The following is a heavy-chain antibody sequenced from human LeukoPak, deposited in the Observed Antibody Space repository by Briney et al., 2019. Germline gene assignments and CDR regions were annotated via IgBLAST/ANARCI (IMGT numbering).Heavy chain of an antibody. CDR2: ISYDGSNK. J-gene: IGHJ5*02. D-gene: IGHD3-22*01. CDR1: GFTFSSYS. V-gene: IGHV3-30*03. CDR3: AREGYYYDSSVYYNWFDP. Sequence: GGSLRLSCAASGFTFSSYSMNWVRQAPGKGLEWVAVISYDGSNKYYADSVKGRFTISRDNSKNTLYLQMNSLRAEDTAVYYCAREGYYYDSSVYYNWFDPWGQGTLVTVSS.